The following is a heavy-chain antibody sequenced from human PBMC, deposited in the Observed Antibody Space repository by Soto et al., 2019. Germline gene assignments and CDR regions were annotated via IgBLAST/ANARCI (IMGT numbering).Heavy chain of an antibody. D-gene: IGHD3-22*01. Sequence: PGESLKISCKRSGNSFTTYWIGWMRQMPGKGLEWMGIIYPGDSDTRYSPSFQGQVTISADKSISTAYLQWSSLKASDTAMYYCAGYYDITFGFENGGREPLVTVSS. J-gene: IGHJ4*02. CDR3: AGYYDITFGFEN. CDR2: IYPGDSDT. CDR1: GNSFTTYW. V-gene: IGHV5-51*01.